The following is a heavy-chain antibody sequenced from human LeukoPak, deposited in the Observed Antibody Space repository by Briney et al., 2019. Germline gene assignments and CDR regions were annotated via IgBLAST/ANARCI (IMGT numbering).Heavy chain of an antibody. D-gene: IGHD6-13*01. CDR2: IYSGGST. Sequence: GGSLRLSCAASGFTVSSTYMSWVRQAPGKGLEWVSVIYSGGSTYYADSVKGRFTISRDNSKNTLYLQMNSLRPEDTAVYYCMLPPWAAGGPWGQGTLVTVSS. J-gene: IGHJ5*02. CDR1: GFTVSSTY. CDR3: MLPPWAAGGP. V-gene: IGHV3-53*01.